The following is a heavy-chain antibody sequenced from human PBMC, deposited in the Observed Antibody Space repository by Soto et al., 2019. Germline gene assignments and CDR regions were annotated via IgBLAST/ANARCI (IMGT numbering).Heavy chain of an antibody. CDR1: GFTFSSYW. Sequence: GGSLRLSCAASGFTFSSYWMSWVRQAPGKGLEWVANIKQDGSEKYYVDYVKGRFTISRDNAKNSLYLQMNSLRAEDTAVYYCARDYCSSTSCYDYYYYGMDVWGQGTTVTVSS. V-gene: IGHV3-7*05. CDR3: ARDYCSSTSCYDYYYYGMDV. CDR2: IKQDGSEK. D-gene: IGHD2-2*01. J-gene: IGHJ6*02.